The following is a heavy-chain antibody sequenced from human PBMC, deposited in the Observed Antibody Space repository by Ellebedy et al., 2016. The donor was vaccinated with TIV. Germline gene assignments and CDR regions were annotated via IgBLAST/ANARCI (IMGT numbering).Heavy chain of an antibody. CDR3: ASFSHDSYRQPRAF. D-gene: IGHD2-21*02. CDR2: INPEGSAD. Sequence: GESLKISCAASGFTLSNSVIHWIRQAPGKGLEWVALINPEGSADYFADSVKGRFTISRDKAKNTLLLQMDSLRAEDTALYYGASFSHDSYRQPRAFWGQGTQVTVSS. V-gene: IGHV3-30*02. J-gene: IGHJ4*02. CDR1: GFTLSNSV.